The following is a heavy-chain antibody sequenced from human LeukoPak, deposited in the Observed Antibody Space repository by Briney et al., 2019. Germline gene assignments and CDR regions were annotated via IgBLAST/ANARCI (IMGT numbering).Heavy chain of an antibody. Sequence: SETLSLTCTVSGGSISSYYWSWIRQPPGKGLEWIGYIYYSGSTNYNPSLKGRVTISVDTSKNQFSLKLSSVTAADTAVYYCARWPGLQGYYYYGMDVWGQGTTVTVSS. CDR3: ARWPGLQGYYYYGMDV. CDR1: GGSISSYY. CDR2: IYYSGST. D-gene: IGHD5-12*01. J-gene: IGHJ6*02. V-gene: IGHV4-59*08.